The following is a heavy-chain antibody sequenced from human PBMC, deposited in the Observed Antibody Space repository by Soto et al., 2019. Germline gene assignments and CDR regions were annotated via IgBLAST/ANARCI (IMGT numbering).Heavy chain of an antibody. CDR1: RVAFNRFI. CDR2: IIPVFGTA. D-gene: IGHD2-2*01. Sequence: SVKVSCKASRVAFNRFIVTWVRQAPGLGLEWVGGIIPVFGTANYAQKFQGRVTITADESTSTSYMEVNNLRSEDTAVYYCAKVRYSSPMGYYYGMDVWGQGTTVTASS. J-gene: IGHJ6*02. CDR3: AKVRYSSPMGYYYGMDV. V-gene: IGHV1-69*13.